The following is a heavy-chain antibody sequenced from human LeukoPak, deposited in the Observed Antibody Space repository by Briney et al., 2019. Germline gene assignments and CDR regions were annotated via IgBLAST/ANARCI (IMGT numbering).Heavy chain of an antibody. Sequence: GRSLRLSCAASGFTFSSYAMHWVRQAPGKGLEWVAVISYDGSNKYYADSVKGRFTISRDNSKNTLYLQMNSPRAEDTAVYYCARDGGIAAAGTLDYFDYWGQGTLVTVSS. J-gene: IGHJ4*02. V-gene: IGHV3-30-3*01. CDR1: GFTFSSYA. CDR3: ARDGGIAAAGTLDYFDY. CDR2: ISYDGSNK. D-gene: IGHD6-13*01.